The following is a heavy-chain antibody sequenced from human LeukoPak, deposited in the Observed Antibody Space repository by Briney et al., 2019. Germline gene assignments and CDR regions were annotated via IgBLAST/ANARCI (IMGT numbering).Heavy chain of an antibody. Sequence: GASVKVSCKASGYTFTSYYMHWVRQAPGQGLEWMGIINPSGGSTSYAQKFQGRVTMTRDTSTSTVYMELSSLRSEDTAVYYCAGSPGVTAYFDYWGRGTLVTVSS. CDR3: AGSPGVTAYFDY. D-gene: IGHD2-21*02. CDR2: INPSGGST. V-gene: IGHV1-46*01. CDR1: GYTFTSYY. J-gene: IGHJ4*02.